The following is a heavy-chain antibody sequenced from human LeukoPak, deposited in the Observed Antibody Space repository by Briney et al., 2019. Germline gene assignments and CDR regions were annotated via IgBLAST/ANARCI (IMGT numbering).Heavy chain of an antibody. CDR1: GYTFTGFY. CDR3: ARGSLMAATGTGLSS. CDR2: INPNSGDT. V-gene: IGHV1-2*02. J-gene: IGHJ5*02. D-gene: IGHD6-13*01. Sequence: ASVKVSCKASGYTFTGFYMHWVRQAPGQGLEWMGWINPNSGDTNYAQNFQGRVTMTRDTSISTAYVALSRLTSDDTAVYYCARGSLMAATGTGLSSWGQGTLVTASS.